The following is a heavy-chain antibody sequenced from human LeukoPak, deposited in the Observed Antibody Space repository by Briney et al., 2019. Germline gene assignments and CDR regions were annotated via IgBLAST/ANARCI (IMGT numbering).Heavy chain of an antibody. CDR2: INSDGSST. Sequence: GGSLRLSCAASGFTFSSYEMNWVRQAPGKGLVWVSRINSDGSSTSYADSVKGRFTISRDNAKNTLYLQMNSLRAEDTAVYYCARGAPGYCSGGSCYSYTFDIWGQGTMVTVSS. V-gene: IGHV3-74*01. CDR3: ARGAPGYCSGGSCYSYTFDI. CDR1: GFTFSSYE. J-gene: IGHJ3*02. D-gene: IGHD2-15*01.